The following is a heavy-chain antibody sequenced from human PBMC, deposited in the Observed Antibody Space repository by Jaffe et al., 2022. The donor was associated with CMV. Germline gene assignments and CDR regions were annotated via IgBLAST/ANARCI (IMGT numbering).Heavy chain of an antibody. D-gene: IGHD3-22*01. CDR3: TTADYYDSSGYYRYYYYGMDV. Sequence: EVQLVESGGGLVKPGGSLRLSCAASGFTFSNAWMSWVRQAPGKGLEWVGRIKSKTDGGTTDYAAPVKGRFTISRDDSKNTLYLQMNSLKTEDTAVYYCTTADYYDSSGYYRYYYYGMDVWGQGTTVTVSS. V-gene: IGHV3-15*01. CDR2: IKSKTDGGTT. J-gene: IGHJ6*02. CDR1: GFTFSNAW.